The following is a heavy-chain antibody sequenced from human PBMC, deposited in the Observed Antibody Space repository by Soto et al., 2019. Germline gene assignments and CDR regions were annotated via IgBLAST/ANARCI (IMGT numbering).Heavy chain of an antibody. CDR2: IVPIFGTT. Sequence: QVQLVQSGAEVKKPGSSVKVSCKVSGGTFTRYAISWVRQAPGQGLEWMGGIVPIFGTTNYAQRLQGRVTITTDEFASTAHMEVRDLTSDDTAVYYCARPFEGGYSSNHHYYYALDVWGQGTTVTVTS. V-gene: IGHV1-69*01. CDR3: ARPFEGGYSSNHHYYYALDV. CDR1: GGTFTRYA. D-gene: IGHD2-15*01. J-gene: IGHJ6*02.